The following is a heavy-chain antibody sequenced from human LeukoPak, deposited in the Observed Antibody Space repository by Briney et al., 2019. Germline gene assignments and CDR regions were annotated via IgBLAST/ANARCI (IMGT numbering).Heavy chain of an antibody. CDR1: GFTVSSNY. Sequence: GGSLRLSCAASGFTVSSNYMSWVRQAPGKGLEWVSVIYGGGSTYYADSVKGRFTISRDNSKNTLYLQMNSLRAEDTAVYYCARVSGSPEGYFDYWGQGTLVTVSS. CDR2: IYGGGST. D-gene: IGHD1-14*01. J-gene: IGHJ4*02. V-gene: IGHV3-66*02. CDR3: ARVSGSPEGYFDY.